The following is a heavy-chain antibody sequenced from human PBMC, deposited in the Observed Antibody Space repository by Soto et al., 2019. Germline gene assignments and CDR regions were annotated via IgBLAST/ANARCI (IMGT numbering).Heavy chain of an antibody. CDR3: ARDRDSYGFHDY. D-gene: IGHD5-18*01. Sequence: QVQLQESGPGLVKPSQTLSLTCTVSGGSISGGGSYWCWIRQHPGKGLEWIGYIHYSGTTYYNPSLKSRITISIDTSKKEFSLKLTSVTAADTAVYYCARDRDSYGFHDYWGQGTLVTVSS. V-gene: IGHV4-31*03. CDR2: IHYSGTT. J-gene: IGHJ4*02. CDR1: GGSISGGGSY.